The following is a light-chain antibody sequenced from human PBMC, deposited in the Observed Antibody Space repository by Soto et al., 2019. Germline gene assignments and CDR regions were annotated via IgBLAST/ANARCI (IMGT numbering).Light chain of an antibody. J-gene: IGKJ1*01. CDR1: QGIIDY. CDR2: AAS. Sequence: DIPMTQSPSSLSASVGDRVTITCRASQGIIDYLALQHQKPGKAPKLLIYAASNLQSGVPSRFSGSGAGTDVTLPISSLQPEDVGTYYCQKYNSDPHTIGQGTRVKI. V-gene: IGKV1-27*01. CDR3: QKYNSDPHT.